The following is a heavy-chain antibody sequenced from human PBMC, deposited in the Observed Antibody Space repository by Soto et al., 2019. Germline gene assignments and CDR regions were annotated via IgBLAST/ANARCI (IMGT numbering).Heavy chain of an antibody. CDR3: ARVRLGSSWKTYYYYYYGMDV. J-gene: IGHJ6*02. CDR1: GGSFSGYY. V-gene: IGHV4-34*01. CDR2: INHSGST. D-gene: IGHD6-13*01. Sequence: SETLSLTCAVYGGSFSGYYWSWIRQPPGKGLEWIGEINHSGSTNYNPSLKSRVTISVDTSKNQFSLKLSSVTAADTAVHYCARVRLGSSWKTYYYYYYGMDVWGQGTTVTVSS.